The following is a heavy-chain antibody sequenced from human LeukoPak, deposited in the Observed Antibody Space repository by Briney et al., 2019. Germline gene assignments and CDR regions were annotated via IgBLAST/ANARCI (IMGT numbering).Heavy chain of an antibody. D-gene: IGHD3-22*01. CDR1: GGTFSSYA. CDR3: ARDRRYYDSSGYRYYFDY. CDR2: IIPIFGIA. Sequence: SVKVSCKASGGTFSSYAISWVRQAPGQGLEWMGRIIPIFGIANYAQKFQGRVTITADKSTSTAYMELSSLRSEDTAVYYCARDRRYYDSSGYRYYFDYWGQGTLDTVSS. V-gene: IGHV1-69*04. J-gene: IGHJ4*02.